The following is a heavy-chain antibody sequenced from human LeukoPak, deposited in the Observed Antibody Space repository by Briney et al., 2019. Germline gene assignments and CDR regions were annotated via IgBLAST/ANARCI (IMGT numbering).Heavy chain of an antibody. CDR2: IRSTGDT. CDR3: ARDAGNSGYGCDL. V-gene: IGHV3-48*01. J-gene: IGHJ5*02. CDR1: GFNFSQYS. Sequence: GGSLRLSCAASGFNFSQYSINWVRQAPGKGLEWVSHIRSTGDTFYADSVKGRFTISRDNARNSLYLQMNSLRAEDTAMYYRARDAGNSGYGCDLWGQGTLVTVSS. D-gene: IGHD5-12*01.